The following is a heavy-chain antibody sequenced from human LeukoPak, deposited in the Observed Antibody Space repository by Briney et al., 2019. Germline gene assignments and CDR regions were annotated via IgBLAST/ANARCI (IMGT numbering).Heavy chain of an antibody. CDR2: IHQDGNEE. CDR3: AGGDKLSGDY. Sequence: PGGSLRLSCAASGFTFSTYWMSWVRQAPGKGLEWVANIHQDGNEEYYVDSVKGRFTISRDNAKNSLYLQMNSLRAEDTAVYYCAGGDKLSGDYWGQGTLVTVSS. D-gene: IGHD2-15*01. V-gene: IGHV3-7*04. J-gene: IGHJ4*02. CDR1: GFTFSTYW.